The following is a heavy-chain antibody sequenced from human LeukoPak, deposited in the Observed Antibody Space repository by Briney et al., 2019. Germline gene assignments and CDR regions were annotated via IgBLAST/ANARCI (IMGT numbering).Heavy chain of an antibody. CDR1: GYSFNTYW. J-gene: IGHJ4*02. CDR3: ARVLIRGDEIDY. Sequence: GESLKISCKGSGYSFNTYWIGWVRQMPGKGREWMGIIYPGDSDTRYSPSFQGQVTISADKSSSTAYLQWTSLKASDSAMYYCARVLIRGDEIDYWGQGTLVTVSS. V-gene: IGHV5-51*01. CDR2: IYPGDSDT. D-gene: IGHD2-21*01.